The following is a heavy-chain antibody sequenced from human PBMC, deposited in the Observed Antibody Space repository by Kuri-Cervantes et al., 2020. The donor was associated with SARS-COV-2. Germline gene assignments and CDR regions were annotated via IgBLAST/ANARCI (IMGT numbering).Heavy chain of an antibody. Sequence: SETLSLTCAVSGGSISSSNWWSWVRQPPGKGLEWIGEIYHSGSTNYNPSLKSRVTISVDKSKNQFSLKLSSVTAADTAVYYCARQDTYYYDSSGPFDYWGQGTLVTVSS. CDR2: IYHSGST. V-gene: IGHV4-4*02. CDR1: GGSISSSNW. CDR3: ARQDTYYYDSSGPFDY. J-gene: IGHJ4*02. D-gene: IGHD3-22*01.